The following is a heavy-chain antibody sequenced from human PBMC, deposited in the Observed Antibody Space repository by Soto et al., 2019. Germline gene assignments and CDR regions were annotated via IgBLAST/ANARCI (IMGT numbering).Heavy chain of an antibody. CDR2: MNPNSGNT. J-gene: IGHJ1*01. CDR3: ARETVTKCFQH. D-gene: IGHD4-17*01. V-gene: IGHV1-8*01. Sequence: QVQLVQSGAEVKKPGASVKVSCKASGYTFTSYDINWVRQATGQGLEWMGCMNPNSGNTVYAQKFQGRVTMTRNTSISTAYMELSSMTSEDTAVYYCARETVTKCFQHWGQGTLVTVSS. CDR1: GYTFTSYD.